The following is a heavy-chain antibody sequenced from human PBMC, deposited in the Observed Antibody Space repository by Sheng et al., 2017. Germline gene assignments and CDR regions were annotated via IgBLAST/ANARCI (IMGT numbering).Heavy chain of an antibody. Sequence: EVQLVESGGGLVQPGGSLRLSCAASGFTFSSYAMSWVRQAPGKGLEWVSGISGSAGTTYSADSVKGRFTISRDNSKNTLYVEMNSLRAEDTAVYYCAKAKEGASDWYFDYWGQGTLVTVSS. CDR3: AKAKEGASDWYFDY. J-gene: IGHJ4*02. D-gene: IGHD6-19*01. V-gene: IGHV3-23*04. CDR2: ISGSAGTT. CDR1: GFTFSSYA.